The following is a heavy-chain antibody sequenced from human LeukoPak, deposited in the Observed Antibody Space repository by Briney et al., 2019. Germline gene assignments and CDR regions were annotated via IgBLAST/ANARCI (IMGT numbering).Heavy chain of an antibody. D-gene: IGHD2-8*01. J-gene: IGHJ4*02. V-gene: IGHV3-23*01. Sequence: LSGGSLRLSCAASGFTFRNYAMTWVRQAPGKGLEWVSVVTGNGDTTYYADSLKGRFTISRDNSRNTLYLQMNCLRAEDTAVYHCARNAADCTTSACYDSWGQGTLVTVSS. CDR1: GFTFRNYA. CDR3: ARNAADCTTSACYDS. CDR2: VTGNGDTT.